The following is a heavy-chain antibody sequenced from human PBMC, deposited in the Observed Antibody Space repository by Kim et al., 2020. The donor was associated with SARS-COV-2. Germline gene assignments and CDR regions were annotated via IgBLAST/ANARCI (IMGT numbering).Heavy chain of an antibody. Sequence: YAESVKGRFTISRDNAKNMLYLQMNSLRGEDTAVYYCARGSDYDGQIFDPWGQGTLVTVSS. D-gene: IGHD5-12*01. J-gene: IGHJ5*02. V-gene: IGHV3-74*01. CDR3: ARGSDYDGQIFDP.